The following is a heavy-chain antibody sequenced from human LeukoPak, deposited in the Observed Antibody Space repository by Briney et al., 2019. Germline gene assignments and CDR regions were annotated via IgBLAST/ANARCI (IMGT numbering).Heavy chain of an antibody. CDR3: ARLAVADDFDY. D-gene: IGHD4-23*01. V-gene: IGHV4-34*01. CDR1: RGSFTDYY. CDR2: INHSEST. J-gene: IGHJ4*02. Sequence: PPQTLSLSCAVYRGSFTDYYWSWVRQPPGKGLEWIGEINHSESTNSNPSLKSRVTISVDTSKNQFSLKLSSVTAADTAVYDCARLAVADDFDYWGQGTLVTVSS.